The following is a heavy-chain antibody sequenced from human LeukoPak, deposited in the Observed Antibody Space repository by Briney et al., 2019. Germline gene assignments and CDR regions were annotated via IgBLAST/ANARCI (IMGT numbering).Heavy chain of an antibody. CDR2: IIPILGIA. CDR3: ARLSTTGTTKSAFDI. CDR1: GGTLSSYA. J-gene: IGHJ3*02. D-gene: IGHD1-1*01. Sequence: SVKVSCKASGGTLSSYAISWVRQAPGQGLEWMGRIIPILGIANYAQKFQGRVTITADKSTSTAYMELSSLRSEDTAVYYCARLSTTGTTKSAFDIWGQGTMVTVSS. V-gene: IGHV1-69*04.